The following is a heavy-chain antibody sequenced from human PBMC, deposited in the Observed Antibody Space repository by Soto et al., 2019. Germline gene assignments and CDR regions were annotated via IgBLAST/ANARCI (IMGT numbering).Heavy chain of an antibody. D-gene: IGHD6-13*01. CDR3: TTEAAAPYNWFDP. CDR1: GFTFSNAW. Sequence: GGSLRLSCAASGFTFSNAWMSWVRQAPGKGLEWVGRIKSKTDGGTTDYAAPVKGRFTISRDDSKNTLYLQMNSLKTEDTAVYYCTTEAAAPYNWFDPWGQGTLVTVSS. V-gene: IGHV3-15*01. CDR2: IKSKTDGGTT. J-gene: IGHJ5*02.